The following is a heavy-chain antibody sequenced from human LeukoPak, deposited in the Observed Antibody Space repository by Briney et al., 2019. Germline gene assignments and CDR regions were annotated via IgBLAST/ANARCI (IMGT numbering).Heavy chain of an antibody. CDR3: ANWYYYDSSGYDSGDY. Sequence: GGSLRLSCAASGFTFSSYAMSWVRQAPGKGLEWVSAISGSGGSTYYADSVKGRFTISRDNSKNTLYLQMNSLRAEDTAVYYCANWYYYDSSGYDSGDYWGQGTLVTVSS. D-gene: IGHD3-22*01. CDR2: ISGSGGST. CDR1: GFTFSSYA. V-gene: IGHV3-23*01. J-gene: IGHJ4*02.